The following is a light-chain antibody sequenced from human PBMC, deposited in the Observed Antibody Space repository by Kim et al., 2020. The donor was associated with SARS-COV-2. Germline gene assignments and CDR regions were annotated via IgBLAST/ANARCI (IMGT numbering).Light chain of an antibody. J-gene: IGLJ3*02. Sequence: QLVLTQSPSASASLGASVKLTCTLSSGHNSYAIAWHQQQPEKGPRYLMNVNSDDSHRKGDGIPDRFSGSSSGAERYLTISGLQSEDEADYYCQTWGTDIVVFGGGTKLTVL. CDR3: QTWGTDIVV. V-gene: IGLV4-69*01. CDR1: SGHNSYA. CDR2: VNSDDSH.